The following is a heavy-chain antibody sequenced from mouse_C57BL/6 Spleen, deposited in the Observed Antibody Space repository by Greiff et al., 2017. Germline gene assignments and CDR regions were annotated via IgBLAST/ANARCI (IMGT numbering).Heavy chain of an antibody. CDR2: INPSSGYT. Sequence: VQLQQSGAELAKPGASVKLSCKASGYTFTSYWMHWVKQRPGQGLEWIGYINPSSGYTKYNQKFKDKATLTVDKSSSTAYMHLSSLTYEDSAVYYCARDSKDYWGQGTTLTVSS. J-gene: IGHJ2*01. D-gene: IGHD2-5*01. CDR3: ARDSKDY. V-gene: IGHV1-7*01. CDR1: GYTFTSYW.